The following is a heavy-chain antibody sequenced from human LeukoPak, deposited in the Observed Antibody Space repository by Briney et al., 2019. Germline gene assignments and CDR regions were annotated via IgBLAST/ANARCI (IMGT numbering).Heavy chain of an antibody. CDR3: AKTIAMVRGVIITDLGYMDV. Sequence: SGGSLRLSCAASGFTFSSYGMSWVRQAPGKGLEWVSAISGSGGSTYYADSVKGRFTISRDNSKNTLYLQMNSLRAEDTAVYYCAKTIAMVRGVIITDLGYMDVWGKGTTVTISS. CDR1: GFTFSSYG. J-gene: IGHJ6*03. D-gene: IGHD3-10*01. V-gene: IGHV3-23*01. CDR2: ISGSGGST.